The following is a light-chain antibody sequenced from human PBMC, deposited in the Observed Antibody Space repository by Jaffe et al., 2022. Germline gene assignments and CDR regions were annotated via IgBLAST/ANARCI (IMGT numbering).Light chain of an antibody. CDR1: QSVGSS. CDR3: QQRGTWPPFT. J-gene: IGKJ3*01. CDR2: GAS. Sequence: EIVLTQSPVTLSLSPGERAILSCRASQSVGSSLAWYQQKFGQAPRLLIYGASKRATGIPARFSGSGSGTDFTLTISTLEPEDFAVYYCQQRGTWPPFTFGPGTKINVK. V-gene: IGKV3-11*01.